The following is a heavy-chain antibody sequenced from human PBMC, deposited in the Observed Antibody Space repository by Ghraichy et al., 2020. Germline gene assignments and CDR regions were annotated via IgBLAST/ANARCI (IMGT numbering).Heavy chain of an antibody. V-gene: IGHV4-61*01. CDR3: ARAGYNSGWYLSYYFDY. Sequence: SETLSLTCTVSGGSVSSGNYFWSWMRQPPGKGREWIGYIYDTGSTNNHPSLKSRATISIDTSKNQFSLKLTSVTAADTALYYCARAGYNSGWYLSYYFDYWGQGTLVTVSS. D-gene: IGHD6-19*01. CDR2: IYDTGST. CDR1: GGSVSSGNYF. J-gene: IGHJ4*02.